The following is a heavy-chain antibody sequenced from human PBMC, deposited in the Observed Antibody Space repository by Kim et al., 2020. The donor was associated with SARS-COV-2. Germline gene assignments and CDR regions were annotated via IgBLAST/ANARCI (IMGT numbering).Heavy chain of an antibody. J-gene: IGHJ3*02. D-gene: IGHD1-26*01. V-gene: IGHV1-2*02. Sequence: ASVKVSCKASGYTFTGYYMHWVRQAPGQGLGWMGWINPNSGGTNYAQKFQGRVTMTRDTSISTAYMELSRLRSDDTAVYYCARVAVGATAEDAFDIWGQGTMVTVSS. CDR2: INPNSGGT. CDR1: GYTFTGYY. CDR3: ARVAVGATAEDAFDI.